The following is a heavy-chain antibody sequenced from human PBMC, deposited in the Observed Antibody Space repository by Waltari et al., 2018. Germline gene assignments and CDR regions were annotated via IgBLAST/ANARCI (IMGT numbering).Heavy chain of an antibody. J-gene: IGHJ4*02. CDR1: GGSISSSSYY. CDR3: ASQTITIFGVVRFDY. CDR2: IYYSGST. Sequence: QLQLQESGPGLVKPSETLSLTCTVSGGSISSSSYYWGWIRQPPGTGLEWIGSIYYSGSTYYNPPLKGRVTISVDTSKNQFSLKLSSVTAADTAVYYCASQTITIFGVVRFDYWGQGTLVTVSS. V-gene: IGHV4-39*01. D-gene: IGHD3-3*01.